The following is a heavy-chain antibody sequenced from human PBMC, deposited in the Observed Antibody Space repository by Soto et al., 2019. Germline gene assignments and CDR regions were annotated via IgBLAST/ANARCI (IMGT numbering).Heavy chain of an antibody. Sequence: SETLSLTCTVSSASTRTHNWSWIRQTPGKGLEWIGYIYEGGSTGYNPSLESRVTISLDTSTNQLSLKLRSVTAADTAVYYCVRQGIGAQHSLVDVWGQGTTVT. D-gene: IGHD3-10*01. CDR2: IYEGGST. CDR3: VRQGIGAQHSLVDV. J-gene: IGHJ6*02. CDR1: SASTRTHN. V-gene: IGHV4-59*08.